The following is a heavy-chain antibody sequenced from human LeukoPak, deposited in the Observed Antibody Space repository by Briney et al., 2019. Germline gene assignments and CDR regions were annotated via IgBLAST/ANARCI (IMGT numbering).Heavy chain of an antibody. J-gene: IGHJ4*02. CDR1: GFTFSSYW. CDR2: IKQDGSEK. CDR3: ARDRGAYYYETGY. D-gene: IGHD3-22*01. Sequence: GGSLRLSCAASGFTFSSYWMSWVRQAPGKGLEWVANIKQDGSEKYYVDSVKGRFTISRDNAKNSLYLQMNSLRVEDTAVYYCARDRGAYYYETGYWGQGILVIVSS. V-gene: IGHV3-7*01.